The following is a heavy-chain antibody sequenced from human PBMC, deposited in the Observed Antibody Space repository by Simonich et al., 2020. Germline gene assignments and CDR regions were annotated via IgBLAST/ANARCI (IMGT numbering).Heavy chain of an antibody. CDR1: GGSISSSSYY. D-gene: IGHD7-27*01. V-gene: IGHV4-39*01. CDR2: IYYSGST. J-gene: IGHJ4*02. CDR3: ATQVDKTGEIDY. Sequence: QLQLQESGPGLVKPSETLSLTCTVSGGSISSSSYYWGWIRQPPGKGLEWIGSIYYSGSTYYNPSIKSRVTISVDTSKNQFSLKLSSVTAADTAVYYCATQVDKTGEIDYWGQGTLVTVSS.